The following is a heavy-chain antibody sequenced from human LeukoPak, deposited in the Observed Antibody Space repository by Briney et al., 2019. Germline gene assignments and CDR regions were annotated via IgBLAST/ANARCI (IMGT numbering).Heavy chain of an antibody. CDR3: ASGYYYDSSGPVDY. CDR2: IIPIFGIA. D-gene: IGHD3-22*01. Sequence: SVKVSCKASGGTFSSYAMSWVRQAPGQGLEWMGRIIPIFGIANYAQKFQGRVTITADKSTSTAYMELSSLRSEDTAVYYCASGYYYDSSGPVDYWGQGTLVTVSS. V-gene: IGHV1-69*04. J-gene: IGHJ4*02. CDR1: GGTFSSYA.